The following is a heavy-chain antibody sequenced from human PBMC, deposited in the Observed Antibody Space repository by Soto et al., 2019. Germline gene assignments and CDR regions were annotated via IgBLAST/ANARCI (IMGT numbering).Heavy chain of an antibody. D-gene: IGHD6-19*01. J-gene: IGHJ4*02. CDR1: GFTFSNYG. V-gene: IGHV3-30*03. CDR2: ISYGGSLE. Sequence: QVQLVESGGGVVQPGRSLRLSCAASGFTFSNYGMHWVRQAPGKGLEWVAIISYGGSLEYIVDSVKGRFTISRDNSKNTVDLQIQRLRVEDTAAYSCARAGGAGAPCEGVCFWGQGTLVIVSS. CDR3: ARAGGAGAPCEGVCF.